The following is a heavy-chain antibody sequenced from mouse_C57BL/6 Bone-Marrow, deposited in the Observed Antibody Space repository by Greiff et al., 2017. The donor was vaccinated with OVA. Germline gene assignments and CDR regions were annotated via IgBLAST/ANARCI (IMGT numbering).Heavy chain of an antibody. Sequence: QVHVKQSGAELARPGASVKMSCKASGYTFTSYTMHWVKQRPGQGLEWIGYINPSSGYTKYNQKFKDKATLTADKSSSTAYMQLSSLTSEDSAVYYCARDAGAGSAWFAYWGQGTLVTVSA. CDR2: INPSSGYT. CDR1: GYTFTSYT. CDR3: ARDAGAGSAWFAY. V-gene: IGHV1-4*01. D-gene: IGHD3-3*01. J-gene: IGHJ3*01.